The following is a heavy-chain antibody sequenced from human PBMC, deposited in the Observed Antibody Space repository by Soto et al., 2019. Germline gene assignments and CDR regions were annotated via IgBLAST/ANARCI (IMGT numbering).Heavy chain of an antibody. V-gene: IGHV3-64*01. J-gene: IGHJ3*02. Sequence: GGSLRLSCAASGFTFSSYAMHWVRQAPGKELEYVSAISSNGGSTYYANSVKGRFTISRDNSKNTLYLQMGSLRAEDMAVYYCARGSGYYYGAFDIWGQGTMVTVSS. CDR1: GFTFSSYA. D-gene: IGHD3-22*01. CDR3: ARGSGYYYGAFDI. CDR2: ISSNGGST.